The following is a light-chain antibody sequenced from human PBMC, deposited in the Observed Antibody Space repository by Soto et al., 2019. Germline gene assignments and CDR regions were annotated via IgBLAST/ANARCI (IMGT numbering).Light chain of an antibody. CDR1: QSISRN. CDR2: GAS. CDR3: QQYYGAPWA. Sequence: EIVMTQSPPTLSVSPGERATLSCRASQSISRNLAWFQQKPGQAPSPLIYGASTFHSGVPSRFSGSGSGTDFTLTISSLQPEDVATYFCQQYYGAPWAFGQGTKVDIK. J-gene: IGKJ1*01. V-gene: IGKV3-15*01.